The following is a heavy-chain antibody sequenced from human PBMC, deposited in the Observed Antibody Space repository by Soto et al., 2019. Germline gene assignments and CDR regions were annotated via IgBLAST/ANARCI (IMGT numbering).Heavy chain of an antibody. V-gene: IGHV5-51*01. J-gene: IGHJ3*02. CDR3: ATKIYCSGGSCYSVPTNRGDSRGAFDI. Sequence: PGESLKISCKGSGYSLTSYWIGWVLQMPGKGLEWMGIIYPGDSDTRYSPSFQGQVTISADKSISTAYLQWSSLKASDTAMYYCATKIYCSGGSCYSVPTNRGDSRGAFDIWGQGTMVTVSS. D-gene: IGHD2-15*01. CDR1: GYSLTSYW. CDR2: IYPGDSDT.